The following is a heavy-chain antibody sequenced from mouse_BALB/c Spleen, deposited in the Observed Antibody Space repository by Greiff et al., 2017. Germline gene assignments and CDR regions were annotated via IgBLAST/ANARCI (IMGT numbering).Heavy chain of an antibody. D-gene: IGHD1-1*01. CDR2: IDPENGDT. V-gene: IGHV14-4*02. Sequence: EVKLMESGAELVRSGASVKLSCTASGFNIKDYYMHWVKQRPEQGLEWIGWIDPENGDTEYAPKFQGKATMTADTSSNTAYLQLSSLTSEDTAVYYCNAVTTVVATEDYWGQGTSVTVSS. J-gene: IGHJ4*01. CDR1: GFNIKDYY. CDR3: NAVTTVVATEDY.